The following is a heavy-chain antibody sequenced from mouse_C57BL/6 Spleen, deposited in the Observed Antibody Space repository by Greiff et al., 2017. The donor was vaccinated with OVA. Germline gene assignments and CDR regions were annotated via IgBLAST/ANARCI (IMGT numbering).Heavy chain of an antibody. V-gene: IGHV1-52*01. D-gene: IGHD4-1*01. CDR1: GYTFTSYW. Sequence: QVQLQQPGAELVRPGSSVKLSCKASGYTFTSYWMHWVKQRPIQGLEWIGNIDPSDSETHYNQKFKDKATLTVDKSSSTAYMQLSSLTSEDSAVYCVARVTGTPYYFDVWGTGTTVTVSS. CDR3: ARVTGTPYYFDV. CDR2: IDPSDSET. J-gene: IGHJ1*03.